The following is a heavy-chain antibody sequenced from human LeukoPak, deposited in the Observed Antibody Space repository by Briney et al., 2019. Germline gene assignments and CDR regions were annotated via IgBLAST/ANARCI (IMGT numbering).Heavy chain of an antibody. D-gene: IGHD2-2*01. CDR2: IYPGDSDT. J-gene: IGHJ4*02. CDR3: ARGDVVPAAYFDY. Sequence: RGESLNISCKGSGYSFTSYWIGWVRQMPGKGLEGMGIIYPGDSDTRYSPSFQVQVSSSADKSISTACLQRRRLKASESAMYYCARGDVVPAAYFDYWGQGTLVTVSS. CDR1: GYSFTSYW. V-gene: IGHV5-51*01.